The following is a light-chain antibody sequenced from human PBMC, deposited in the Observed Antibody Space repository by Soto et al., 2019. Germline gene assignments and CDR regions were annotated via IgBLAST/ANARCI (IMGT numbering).Light chain of an antibody. Sequence: DIQMTQSPSSVSASVGDRVTITCRASQGISGWLAWYQQKPGKAPKLLIYSASSLQSGIPSRFSGSGSGTELTLTISSLQPEDFATYYCQQENSFPLTFGPGTTVDIK. V-gene: IGKV1-12*01. CDR1: QGISGW. CDR3: QQENSFPLT. J-gene: IGKJ3*01. CDR2: SAS.